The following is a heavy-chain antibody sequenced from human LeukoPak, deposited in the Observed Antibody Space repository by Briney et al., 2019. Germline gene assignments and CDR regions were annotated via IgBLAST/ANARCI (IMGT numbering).Heavy chain of an antibody. V-gene: IGHV4-39*07. D-gene: IGHD5-18*01. Sequence: SETLSLTCTVSGGYISSSSYYWGWIRQPPGKGLEWIGSISYRGSAFYNPSLKSRVTISVDTSKSRFSLKLTSVTAADTAVYYCARDKERQLWIDYWGQGTLVTVSS. CDR2: ISYRGSA. J-gene: IGHJ4*02. CDR3: ARDKERQLWIDY. CDR1: GGYISSSSYY.